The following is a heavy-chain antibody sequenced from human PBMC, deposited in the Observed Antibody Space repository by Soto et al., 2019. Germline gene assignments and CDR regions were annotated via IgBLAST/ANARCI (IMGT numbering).Heavy chain of an antibody. Sequence: PGGSLRLSCAASGFTFSSYAMHWVRQAPGKGLEWVAVISYDGSNEYYADSVKGRFTISRDNSKNTLYLQMNSLRAEDTAVYYCARPRHVGVIAYAFDIWGQGTMVTVSS. CDR2: ISYDGSNE. V-gene: IGHV3-30-3*01. J-gene: IGHJ3*02. CDR3: ARPRHVGVIAYAFDI. CDR1: GFTFSSYA. D-gene: IGHD3-10*01.